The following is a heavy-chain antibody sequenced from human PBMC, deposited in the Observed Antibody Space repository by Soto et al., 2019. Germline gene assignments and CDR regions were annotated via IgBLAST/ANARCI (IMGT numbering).Heavy chain of an antibody. D-gene: IGHD3-3*01. J-gene: IGHJ4*02. V-gene: IGHV6-1*01. CDR3: ARDPYYDFWSGPFDY. Sequence: PXQALSLPSAISGDSVSSNSAAWNLIRHSPSRGLEWLGRTYYRSKWYNDYAVSVKSRITINPDTSKNQFSLQLNSVTPEDTAVYYCARDPYYDFWSGPFDYWGQGTLVTVSS. CDR1: GDSVSSNSAA. CDR2: TYYRSKWYN.